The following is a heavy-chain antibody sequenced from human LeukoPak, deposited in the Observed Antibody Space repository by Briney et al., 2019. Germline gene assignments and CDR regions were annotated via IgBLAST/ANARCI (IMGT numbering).Heavy chain of an antibody. CDR2: IYYSGST. Sequence: SETLSLTCTVSGGSISSSSYYWGWIRQHPGKGLEWIGSIYYSGSTYYNPSLKSRVTISVDTSKDQFSLKLSSVTAADTAVYYCARHPYATILDYWGQGTLVTVSS. J-gene: IGHJ4*02. CDR3: ARHPYATILDY. D-gene: IGHD5-24*01. V-gene: IGHV4-39*01. CDR1: GGSISSSSYY.